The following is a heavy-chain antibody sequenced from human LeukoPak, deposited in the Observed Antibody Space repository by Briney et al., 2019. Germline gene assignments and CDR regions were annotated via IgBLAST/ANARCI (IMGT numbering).Heavy chain of an antibody. J-gene: IGHJ4*02. CDR3: ARGGVSSSPYFDY. CDR1: GFTFSSYA. D-gene: IGHD6-6*01. Sequence: GGSLRLSCAASGFTFSSYAMHWVRQAPGKGLEWVAVISYDGSNKYYADSVKGRFTISRDNSKNTLYLQMNSLRAEDTAVYYCARGGVSSSPYFDYWGQGTLVTVSS. V-gene: IGHV3-30*04. CDR2: ISYDGSNK.